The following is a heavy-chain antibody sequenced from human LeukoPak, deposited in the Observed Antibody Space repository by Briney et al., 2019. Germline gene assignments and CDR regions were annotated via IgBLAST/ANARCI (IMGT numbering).Heavy chain of an antibody. J-gene: IGHJ6*03. CDR2: ISSSGSTI. V-gene: IGHV3-11*01. D-gene: IGHD6-6*01. Sequence: KPGGSLRLSCAASGFTFSDYYMSWLRQAPGKGLEWVSYISSSGSTIYYADSVKGRFTISRDNAKNSLYLQMNSLRAEDTAVYYCARLRSSSFYYYYMDVWGKGTTVTVSS. CDR3: ARLRSSSFYYYYMDV. CDR1: GFTFSDYY.